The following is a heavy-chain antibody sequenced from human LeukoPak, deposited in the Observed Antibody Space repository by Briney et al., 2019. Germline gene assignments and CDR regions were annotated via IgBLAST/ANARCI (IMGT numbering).Heavy chain of an antibody. Sequence: ASVKVSYKASGYTFTSYYMHWVRQAPGQGLEWMGIINPSGGSTSYAQKFQGRVTMTRDTSTSTVYMELSSLRSEDTAVYYCARASLSGVLRYFDWLTEYNWFDPWGQGTLVTVSS. V-gene: IGHV1-46*01. CDR3: ARASLSGVLRYFDWLTEYNWFDP. CDR1: GYTFTSYY. CDR2: INPSGGST. J-gene: IGHJ5*02. D-gene: IGHD3-9*01.